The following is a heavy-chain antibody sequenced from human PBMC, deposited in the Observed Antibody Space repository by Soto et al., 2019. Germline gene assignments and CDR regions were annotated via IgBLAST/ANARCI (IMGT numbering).Heavy chain of an antibody. D-gene: IGHD3-16*01. J-gene: IGHJ4*02. CDR2: IYYSGTT. V-gene: IGHV4-61*01. Sequence: SETLSLTCAVSGDSVSNDNYYWSWIRQPPGKGLEWIGYIYYSGTTNYNSYLKSRLSLSVDMSKNQFSLKLASVTAADTAAYFCARSQRGRTAFTFDYWGQGALVTVSS. CDR1: GDSVSNDNYY. CDR3: ARSQRGRTAFTFDY.